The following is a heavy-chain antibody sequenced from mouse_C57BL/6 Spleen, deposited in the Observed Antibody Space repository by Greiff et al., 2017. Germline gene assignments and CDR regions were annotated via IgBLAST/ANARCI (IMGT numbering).Heavy chain of an antibody. J-gene: IGHJ2*01. V-gene: IGHV1-52*01. CDR3: ARELRLREYYFDY. CDR1: GYTFTSYW. CDR2: IDPSDSET. D-gene: IGHD3-2*02. Sequence: VQLQQPGAELVRPGSSVKLSCKASGYTFTSYWMHWVKQRPIQGLEWIGNIDPSDSETHYNQKFKDKATLTVDKSSSTAYMQLSSLTSEDSAVYYCARELRLREYYFDYWGQGTTLTVSS.